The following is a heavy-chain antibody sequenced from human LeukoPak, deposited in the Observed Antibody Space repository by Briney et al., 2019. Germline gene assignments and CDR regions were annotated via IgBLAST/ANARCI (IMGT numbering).Heavy chain of an antibody. Sequence: ASVKVSCKASGYTFTSYYMHWVRQAPGQGLEWMGWISAYNGNTNYAQKLQGRVTMTTDTSTSTAYMELRSLRSDDTAVYYCARVIDYYGSGSYHDYWGQGTLVTVSS. V-gene: IGHV1-18*04. D-gene: IGHD3-10*01. CDR1: GYTFTSYY. CDR3: ARVIDYYGSGSYHDY. J-gene: IGHJ4*02. CDR2: ISAYNGNT.